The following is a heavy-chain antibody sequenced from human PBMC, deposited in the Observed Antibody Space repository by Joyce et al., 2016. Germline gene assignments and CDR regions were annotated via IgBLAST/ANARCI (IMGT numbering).Heavy chain of an antibody. CDR2: IEPNSGGT. J-gene: IGHJ4*02. Sequence: QVQLPQSGAEVKKPGAAVKVSCRCSGLTFFGYYIHWLRLAPGQGPEWMGWIEPNSGGTNYAKQFQGRVTMTRDTSISTGYMELNRLRSDDTAVYYCAREATFDHWGQGTLVTVSS. CDR3: AREATFDH. CDR1: GLTFFGYY. V-gene: IGHV1-2*02.